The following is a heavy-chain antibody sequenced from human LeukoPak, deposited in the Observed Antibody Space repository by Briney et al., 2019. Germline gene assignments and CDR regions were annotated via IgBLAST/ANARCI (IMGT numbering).Heavy chain of an antibody. Sequence: SETLSLTCTVSGGSISSYYWSWIRQPPGKGLEWIGYIYYSGSTNYNPSLKSRVTISVDTSKNQFSLKLSSVTAADTAVYYCARLGTYSSSFGFDYWGQGTLVTVSS. CDR2: IYYSGST. CDR3: ARLGTYSSSFGFDY. V-gene: IGHV4-59*08. J-gene: IGHJ4*02. D-gene: IGHD6-13*01. CDR1: GGSISSYY.